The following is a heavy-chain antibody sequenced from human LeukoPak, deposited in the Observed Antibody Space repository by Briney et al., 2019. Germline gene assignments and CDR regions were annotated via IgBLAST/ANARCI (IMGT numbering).Heavy chain of an antibody. CDR1: GFTFSSYG. V-gene: IGHV3-30*02. J-gene: IGHJ4*02. CDR3: AKLDSSGYYEVGHLDY. Sequence: GGSLRLSCAASGFTFSSYGMHWVRQAPGKGLEWVAFIRYDGSNKYYADSVKGRFTISRDDSKNTLYLQMNSLRAEDTAVYYCAKLDSSGYYEVGHLDYWGQGTLVTVSS. D-gene: IGHD3-22*01. CDR2: IRYDGSNK.